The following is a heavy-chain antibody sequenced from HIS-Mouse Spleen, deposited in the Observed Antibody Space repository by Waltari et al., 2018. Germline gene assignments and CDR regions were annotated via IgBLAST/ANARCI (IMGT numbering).Heavy chain of an antibody. CDR2: IYYSGAT. CDR1: GGSISSSSYY. Sequence: QLQLQESGPGLVKPSETLSLTCTVPGGSISSSSYYWGWIRQPPGKGLEWFGSIYYSGATYYTPSLKIRVSIPLGTSKYQFSQKLSSVTDAGPAVYYCAREIPYSSSWYDWYFDLWGRGTLVTVSS. V-gene: IGHV4-39*07. J-gene: IGHJ2*01. D-gene: IGHD6-13*01. CDR3: AREIPYSSSWYDWYFDL.